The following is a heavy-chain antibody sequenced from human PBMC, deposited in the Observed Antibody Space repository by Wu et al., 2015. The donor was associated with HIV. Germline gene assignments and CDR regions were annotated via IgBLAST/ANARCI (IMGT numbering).Heavy chain of an antibody. CDR2: ISISSSNS. J-gene: IGHJ6*03. Sequence: QVQLVQSGAEVKKPGASVKVSCKAFGYSFATYGISWVRQAPGQGLEWMGWISISSSNSNFAQNLRGRVTLTRDTSLSTVYMVLTRPRLNDTAIYYCARDWRFRGVFDDLYMDVWGNGTTVVVSS. CDR3: ARDWRFRGVFDDLYMDV. V-gene: IGHV1-18*01. CDR1: GYSFATYG. D-gene: IGHD3-9*01.